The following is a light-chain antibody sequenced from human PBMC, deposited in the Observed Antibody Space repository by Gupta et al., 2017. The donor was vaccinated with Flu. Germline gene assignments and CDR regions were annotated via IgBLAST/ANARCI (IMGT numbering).Light chain of an antibody. CDR2: WAS. V-gene: IGKV4-1*01. J-gene: IGKJ2*03. CDR1: QSVLYSPNNKSS. Sequence: DIVMTQSPDSLAVSLGERATINCKSSQSVLYSPNNKSSLAWYQQKAGRPPKLLIYWASTRESGVPERFSGSGCGTEFTLTISSLQPDDVAVYFCQQYYSIPLYSFGQGTKLEI. CDR3: QQYYSIPLYS.